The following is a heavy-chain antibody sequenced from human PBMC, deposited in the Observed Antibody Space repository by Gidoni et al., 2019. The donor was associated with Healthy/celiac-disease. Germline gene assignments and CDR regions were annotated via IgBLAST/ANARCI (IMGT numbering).Heavy chain of an antibody. V-gene: IGHV3-48*03. Sequence: EVQLVESGGGLVQPGGSLRLSCAASGFTFSSYEMNWVRQAPGKGLEWVSYISSSGSTIYYADSVKGRFTISRDNAKNSLYLQMNSRGAEDTAGYYCAREFRSSGYWGQGTLVTVSS. CDR1: GFTFSSYE. CDR2: ISSSGSTI. J-gene: IGHJ4*02. CDR3: AREFRSSGY. D-gene: IGHD6-19*01.